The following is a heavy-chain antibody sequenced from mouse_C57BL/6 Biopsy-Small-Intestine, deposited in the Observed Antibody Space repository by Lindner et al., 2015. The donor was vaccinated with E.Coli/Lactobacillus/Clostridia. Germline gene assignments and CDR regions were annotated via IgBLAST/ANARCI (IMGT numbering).Heavy chain of an antibody. CDR1: GYTFTTYW. D-gene: IGHD1-1*01. J-gene: IGHJ2*01. CDR2: INPSSGYT. CDR3: ARHSIYFGSSSFDY. Sequence: VQLQESGVEPARPGASVKLSCKASGYTFTTYWMHWVKQRPGQGLEWIGYINPSSGYTKYNQKFKDKATLTADKSSTTAYMQLNSLTYEDSAVYHCARHSIYFGSSSFDYWGQGTTLTVSS. V-gene: IGHV1-7*01.